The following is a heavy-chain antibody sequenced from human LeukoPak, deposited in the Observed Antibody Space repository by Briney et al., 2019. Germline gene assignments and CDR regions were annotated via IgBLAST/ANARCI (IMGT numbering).Heavy chain of an antibody. V-gene: IGHV4-59*11. D-gene: IGHD5-18*01. CDR1: GGSISSHY. J-gene: IGHJ6*03. CDR3: ARCLRQRSYYYYYMDV. Sequence: PSETLSLTCTVSGGSISSHYWSWIRQPPGKGLEWIGYIYYSGSTNYNPSLKSRVTISVDTSKNQFSLKLSSVTAADTAVYYCARCLRQRSYYYYYMDVWGKGTTVTVSS. CDR2: IYYSGST.